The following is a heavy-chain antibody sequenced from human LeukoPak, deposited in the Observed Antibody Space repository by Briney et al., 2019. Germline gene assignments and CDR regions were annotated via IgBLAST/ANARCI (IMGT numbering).Heavy chain of an antibody. D-gene: IGHD3-22*01. Sequence: SETLSLTCTVSGGSITSYYWSWIRQPPGKGLEWIGYIYYSGSTNYNPSLKSRVTVSVDTSKNQFSLKLSSVTAADTAVYYCARRAYSSGYYYFDYWGQGALVTVSS. CDR3: ARRAYSSGYYYFDY. V-gene: IGHV4-59*01. CDR1: GGSITSYY. CDR2: IYYSGST. J-gene: IGHJ4*02.